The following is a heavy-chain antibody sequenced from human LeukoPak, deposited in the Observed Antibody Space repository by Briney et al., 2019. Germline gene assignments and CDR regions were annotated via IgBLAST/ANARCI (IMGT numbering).Heavy chain of an antibody. D-gene: IGHD6-25*01. CDR3: ARLSGFTETSHFDY. Sequence: PGGSLRLSCAASGFTFSDYRKTWVRQAPGKGLQWVATIEKDGSDKYYVDSVTGRFTISRDNAKTSLSLQMNSLGAEDTALYYCARLSGFTETSHFDYWGQRTLVTVSS. CDR1: GFTFSDYR. V-gene: IGHV3-7*01. J-gene: IGHJ4*02. CDR2: IEKDGSDK.